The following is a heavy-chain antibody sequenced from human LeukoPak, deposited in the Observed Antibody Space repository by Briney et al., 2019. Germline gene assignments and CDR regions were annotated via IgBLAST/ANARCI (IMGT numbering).Heavy chain of an antibody. CDR3: SSPYCSDGVCYMGY. CDR2: IRRKANNYAT. V-gene: IGHV3-73*01. D-gene: IGHD2-8*01. J-gene: IGHJ4*02. CDR1: GFTFSNSA. Sequence: GGSLRLSCAASGFTFSNSAMHWVRQASGKGLEWVGRIRRKANNYATAYGESVKGRFTISRDDSKNTAYLQMNSLKSEDTAVYYCSSPYCSDGVCYMGYWGQGILVTVSS.